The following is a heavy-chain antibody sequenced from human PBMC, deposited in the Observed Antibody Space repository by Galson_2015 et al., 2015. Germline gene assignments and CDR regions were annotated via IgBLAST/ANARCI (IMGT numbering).Heavy chain of an antibody. J-gene: IGHJ5*02. D-gene: IGHD3-16*01. Sequence: KSRVTISADPSKHQFSLRLTSVTAADTAVYYCARRGNTFGFWFDPWGQGTLVTVSS. CDR3: ARRGNTFGFWFDP. V-gene: IGHV4-61*07.